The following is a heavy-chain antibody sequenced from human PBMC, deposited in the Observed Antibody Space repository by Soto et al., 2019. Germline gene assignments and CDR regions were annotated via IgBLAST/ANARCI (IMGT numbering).Heavy chain of an antibody. CDR3: ARGGSNPSPPGY. CDR1: GGTFSSYT. D-gene: IGHD3-16*01. J-gene: IGHJ4*02. V-gene: IGHV1-69*02. CDR2: IIPILGIA. Sequence: ASVKVSCKASGGTFSSYTISWVRQAPGQGLEWMGRIIPILGIANYAQKFQGRVTITADKSTSTAYMELSSLRSEDAAVYYCARGGSNPSPPGYWGQGTLVTVSS.